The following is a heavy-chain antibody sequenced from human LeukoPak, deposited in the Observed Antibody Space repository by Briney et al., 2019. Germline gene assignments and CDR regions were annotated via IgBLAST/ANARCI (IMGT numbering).Heavy chain of an antibody. V-gene: IGHV3-23*01. CDR3: AKKVLSQYYFDS. D-gene: IGHD3-16*02. Sequence: GGSLRLSCAASGFTFSSHAMSWVRQAPGRGLEWVSHISSSGGSTYYADSVKGRFTISGDNSKNTPYLQLDSLRAEDTAVYYCAKKVLSQYYFDSWGQGTLVTVSS. CDR2: ISSSGGST. J-gene: IGHJ4*02. CDR1: GFTFSSHA.